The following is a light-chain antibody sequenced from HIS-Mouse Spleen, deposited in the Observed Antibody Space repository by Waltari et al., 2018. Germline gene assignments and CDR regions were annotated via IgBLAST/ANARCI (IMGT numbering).Light chain of an antibody. CDR3: SSYAGSNNYV. J-gene: IGLJ1*01. V-gene: IGLV2-8*01. Sequence: QSALTPPPSASGSPGQSVTISCTGTRSDVAGYNDVYWDQQHPGNAPKLMIYEVSKRPSGVPDRFSGSKSGNTASLTVSGLQAEDEADYYCSSYAGSNNYVFGTGTKVTVL. CDR2: EVS. CDR1: RSDVAGYND.